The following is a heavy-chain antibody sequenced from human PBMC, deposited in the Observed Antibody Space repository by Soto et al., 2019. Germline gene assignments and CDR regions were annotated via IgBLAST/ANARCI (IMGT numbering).Heavy chain of an antibody. V-gene: IGHV1-69*08. CDR2: IIPILGLA. J-gene: IGHJ5*02. Sequence: QVQLVQSGAEVKKPGSSVKVSCKASGGTFSSYTISWVRQAPGQGLEWMGRIIPILGLANYAQKFQGRVTITADKSTSTAYMELSSLRSEDTAVYYCARDGAVGGILAVATNWFDPWGQGTLVTVSS. CDR3: ARDGAVGGILAVATNWFDP. CDR1: GGTFSSYT. D-gene: IGHD6-19*01.